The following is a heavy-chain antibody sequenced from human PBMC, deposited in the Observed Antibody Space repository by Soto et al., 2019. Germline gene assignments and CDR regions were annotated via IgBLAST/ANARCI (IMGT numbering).Heavy chain of an antibody. CDR1: AGCRSRDGYE. D-gene: IGHD1-1*01. CDR2: IYYSGST. J-gene: IGHJ5*02. Sequence: LTSTVGAGCRSRDGYEWSGIRQHPGKGRERMGYIYYSGSTYYNPCLKSRVSGSEDTSKNQFYLKLSSVTAADTAVNDCAREPGTWNWFDPRGQGPLLAVSS. V-gene: IGHV4-31*03. CDR3: AREPGTWNWFDP.